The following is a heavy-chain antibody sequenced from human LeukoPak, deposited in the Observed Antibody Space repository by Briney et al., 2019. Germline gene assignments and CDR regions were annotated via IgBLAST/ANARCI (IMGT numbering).Heavy chain of an antibody. CDR2: IGNTET. Sequence: GGSLRLSCAASGFTFDDYAMHWVRQAPGKGLEWVATIGNTETFYADSVTGRFTISRDNSKNTVNLQMNSLRAEDTAVYYCARDPLITYYYDSSGNHADWFDPWGQGTLVTVSS. CDR1: GFTFDDYA. J-gene: IGHJ5*02. CDR3: ARDPLITYYYDSSGNHADWFDP. D-gene: IGHD3-22*01. V-gene: IGHV3-69-1*01.